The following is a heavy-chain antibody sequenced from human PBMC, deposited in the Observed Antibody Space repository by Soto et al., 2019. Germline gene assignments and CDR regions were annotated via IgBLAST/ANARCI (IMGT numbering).Heavy chain of an antibody. CDR3: ARDLSAQGTATGYYYGMDV. Sequence: RQPPGKGLEWIGEIYHSGSTNYNPSLKSRVTISVDKSKNQFSLKLSSVTAADTAVYYCARDLSAQGTATGYYYGMDVWGQGTTVTVSS. V-gene: IGHV4-4*02. CDR2: IYHSGST. D-gene: IGHD1-1*01. J-gene: IGHJ6*02.